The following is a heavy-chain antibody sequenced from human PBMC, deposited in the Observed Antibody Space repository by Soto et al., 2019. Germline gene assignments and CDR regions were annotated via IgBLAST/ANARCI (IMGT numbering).Heavy chain of an antibody. Sequence: PGESLRISCKGSGYSFSTYWIAWVRQMPGKGLEWMGIIFPSDSDTRYSPSFQGQVTIAADKSISTAYLQWSSLKASDTAMYYCARQIVRGYSGYDQFPASDPWGQGTLLTVSS. D-gene: IGHD5-12*01. CDR1: GYSFSTYW. CDR2: IFPSDSDT. J-gene: IGHJ5*02. CDR3: ARQIVRGYSGYDQFPASDP. V-gene: IGHV5-51*01.